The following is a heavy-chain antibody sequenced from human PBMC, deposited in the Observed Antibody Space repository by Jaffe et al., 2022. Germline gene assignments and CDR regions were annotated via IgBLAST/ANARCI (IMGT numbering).Heavy chain of an antibody. D-gene: IGHD1-26*01. CDR2: INPNSGGT. J-gene: IGHJ3*02. CDR1: GYTFTGYY. CDR3: AREGIVGATWGAFDI. Sequence: QVQLVQSGAEVKKPGASVKVSCKASGYTFTGYYMHWVRQAPGQGLEWMGWINPNSGGTNYAQKFQGRVTMTRDTSISTAYMELSRLRSDDTAVYYCAREGIVGATWGAFDIWGQGTMVTVSS. V-gene: IGHV1-2*02.